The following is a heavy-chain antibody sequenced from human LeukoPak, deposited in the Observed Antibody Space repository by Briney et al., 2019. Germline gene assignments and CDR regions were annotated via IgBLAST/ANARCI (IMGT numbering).Heavy chain of an antibody. V-gene: IGHV4-59*08. CDR3: ARHGYYYGSGSYDWYFDY. Sequence: SETLSLTCTVSGGSISSYYWSWIRQPPGKGLEWIGYIYYSGSTNYNPSLKSRVTISVDTSKNQFSLKLSSVTAADTAVYYCARHGYYYGSGSYDWYFDYWGQGTLVTVSS. J-gene: IGHJ4*02. D-gene: IGHD3-10*01. CDR1: GGSISSYY. CDR2: IYYSGST.